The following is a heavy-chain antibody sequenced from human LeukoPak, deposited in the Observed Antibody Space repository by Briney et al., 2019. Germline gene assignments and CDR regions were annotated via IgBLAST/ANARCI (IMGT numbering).Heavy chain of an antibody. Sequence: ASVKVSCKASGYTFTSYAMNWVRQAPGQGLEWMGWINTNTGNPTYAQGFTGRFVFSLDTSVSTAYLRISSLKAEDTAAYYCARRPYCTNGVCYGELGFDPWGQGTLVTVSS. D-gene: IGHD2-8*01. CDR2: INTNTGNP. V-gene: IGHV7-4-1*02. CDR1: GYTFTSYA. CDR3: ARRPYCTNGVCYGELGFDP. J-gene: IGHJ5*02.